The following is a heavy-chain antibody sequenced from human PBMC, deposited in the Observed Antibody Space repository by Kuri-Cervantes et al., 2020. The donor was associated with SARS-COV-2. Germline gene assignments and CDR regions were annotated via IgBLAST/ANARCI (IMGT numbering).Heavy chain of an antibody. D-gene: IGHD5-24*01. CDR3: ARDWSRDGYNSFDY. V-gene: IGHV1-2*02. J-gene: IGHJ4*02. CDR2: INPNSGGT. CDR1: GYTFTGYY. Sequence: ASVKVSCKASGYTFTGYYMHWLRQAPGQGLEWMGWINPNSGGTNYAQKFQGRVTMTRDTSISTAYMELSRLRSDDTAVYYCARDWSRDGYNSFDYWGQGTLVTVSS.